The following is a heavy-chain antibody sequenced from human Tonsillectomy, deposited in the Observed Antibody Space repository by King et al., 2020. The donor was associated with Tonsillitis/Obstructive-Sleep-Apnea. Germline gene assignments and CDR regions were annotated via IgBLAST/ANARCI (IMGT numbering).Heavy chain of an antibody. D-gene: IGHD3-9*01. V-gene: IGHV3-9*01. CDR1: GFTFDNYA. CDR3: AKDNDALLRSRNWFDP. J-gene: IGHJ5*02. CDR2: ISWHSGSV. Sequence: VQLVESGGGLVQPGRSLRLSCAASGFTFDNYAMHWVRQAPGKGLEWGSGISWHSGSVGYADSVKGRFTISRDNAKNSLYLQMNSLRAEDTALYYCAKDNDALLRSRNWFDPWGQGTLVTVSS.